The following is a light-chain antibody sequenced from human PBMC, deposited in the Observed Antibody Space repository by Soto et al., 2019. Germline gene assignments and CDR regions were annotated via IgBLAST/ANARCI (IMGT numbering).Light chain of an antibody. CDR3: QQYYSYPSIT. CDR2: KAS. J-gene: IGKJ5*01. Sequence: IQLSQSPSTLSGSVGDRVTLTCMASQTISSRLAWYQQRPGKAPKLLIYKASTLKSGVPSRFSGSGSGTEFTLTISSLQPDDFATYYCQQYYSYPSITFGQGTLLEIK. CDR1: QTISSR. V-gene: IGKV1-5*03.